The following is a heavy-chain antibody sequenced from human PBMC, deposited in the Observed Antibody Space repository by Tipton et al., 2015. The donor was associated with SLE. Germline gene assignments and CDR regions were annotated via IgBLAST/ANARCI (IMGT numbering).Heavy chain of an antibody. J-gene: IGHJ6*03. D-gene: IGHD3-3*01. V-gene: IGHV4-59*12. CDR1: GDSISRYY. CDR3: ASGKASWSSYYEPYHKYYMDV. Sequence: TLSLTCTVSGDSISRYYWSWIRQPPGKGLEWIGYIFYSGSTNYNPSLRSRVTISVDTSKNQLSLKLSSVTAADTAVYYRASGKASWSSYYEPYHKYYMDVWGKGTTDTVSS. CDR2: IFYSGST.